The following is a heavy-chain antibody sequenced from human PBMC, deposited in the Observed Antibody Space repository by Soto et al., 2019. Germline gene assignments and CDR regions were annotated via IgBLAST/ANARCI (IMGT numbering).Heavy chain of an antibody. D-gene: IGHD3-16*01. CDR1: GFTFSSYA. J-gene: IGHJ4*02. V-gene: IGHV3-23*01. CDR3: AKASSRGRVPHFDY. CDR2: ISGSGGST. Sequence: PGGSLRLSCAASGFTFSSYAMSWVRQAPGKGLEWVSAISGSGGSTYYADSVKGRFTISRDSSKNTLYLQMNSLRAEDTAVYYCAKASSRGRVPHFDYWGQGTLVTVSS.